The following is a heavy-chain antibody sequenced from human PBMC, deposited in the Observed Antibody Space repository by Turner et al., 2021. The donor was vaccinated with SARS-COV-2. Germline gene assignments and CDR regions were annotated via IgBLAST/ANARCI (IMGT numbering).Heavy chain of an antibody. CDR2: MNPISGNT. J-gene: IGHJ6*02. CDR3: AREPWEKCRGEYYYFGMDV. V-gene: IGHV1-8*01. CDR1: GDTFSGID. Sequence: QVQLVQSGAEVKTPGASVKVSCKASGDTFSGIDINWVRQASGQGLEWMCWMNPISGNTNCEQKFKGRVTMTWDTSISTAYLEVTSLTSEDTAVYYCAREPWEKCRGEYYYFGMDVWGQGTTVTVSS. D-gene: IGHD1-26*01.